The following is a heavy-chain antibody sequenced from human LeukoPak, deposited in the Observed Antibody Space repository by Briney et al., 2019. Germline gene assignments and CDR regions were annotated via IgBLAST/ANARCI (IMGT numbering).Heavy chain of an antibody. D-gene: IGHD6-19*01. CDR2: IIPILGTA. J-gene: IGHJ3*02. CDR1: GGTFSSYA. V-gene: IGHV1-69*05. CDR3: ARERGSGSSAFDI. Sequence: GASVKVSCKASGGTFSSYAISWVRQAPGHGLEWMGGIIPILGTANYAQKFQGRVTITTDESTSTAYMELSSLRSEDTAVYYCARERGSGSSAFDIWGQGTMVTVSS.